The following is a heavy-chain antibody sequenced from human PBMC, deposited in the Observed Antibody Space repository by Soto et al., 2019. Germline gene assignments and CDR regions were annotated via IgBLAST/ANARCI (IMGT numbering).Heavy chain of an antibody. Sequence: SGGSLSLSCATSGFSFSNYAMSWVRQAPGKGLEWVAGISSSGYTYYVDSLKGRFTISRDNSKNSLYLQMNSLRAEDTAVYYCAKDLIDYSNSYFDYWGQGTLVTVSS. V-gene: IGHV3-23*01. CDR3: AKDLIDYSNSYFDY. CDR2: ISSSGYT. J-gene: IGHJ4*02. D-gene: IGHD4-4*01. CDR1: GFSFSNYA.